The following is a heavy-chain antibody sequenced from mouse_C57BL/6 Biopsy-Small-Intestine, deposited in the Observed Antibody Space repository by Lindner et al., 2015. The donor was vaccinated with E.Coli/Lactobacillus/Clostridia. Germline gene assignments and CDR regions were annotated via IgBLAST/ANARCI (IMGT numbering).Heavy chain of an antibody. D-gene: IGHD1-1*02. CDR3: ARNLVVVSMDV. V-gene: IGHV1-55*01. J-gene: IGHJ1*01. Sequence: SVKVSCKASGYSFTTYNITWVRQAPGQGLEWVGGISTYNGNTDYATKFQDRATMTIDTSTSTAYMELRNLKSDDTAVYYCARNLVVVSMDVWGQGTTVTVSS. CDR2: ISTYNGNT. CDR1: GYSFTTYN.